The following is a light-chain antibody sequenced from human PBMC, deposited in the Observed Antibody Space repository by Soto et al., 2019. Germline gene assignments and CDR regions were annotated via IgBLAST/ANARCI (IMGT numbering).Light chain of an antibody. Sequence: QSVLTQPASVSGSPGQSITISCTGTSSDVGGYNYVSWYQQQPGKAPKLMIYDVSNRPSGVSNRFSGSKSGNTASLTISGLQAEDEADYYCSSYTSRSTYVVFGGGTKLTVL. V-gene: IGLV2-14*01. CDR2: DVS. CDR1: SSDVGGYNY. CDR3: SSYTSRSTYVV. J-gene: IGLJ2*01.